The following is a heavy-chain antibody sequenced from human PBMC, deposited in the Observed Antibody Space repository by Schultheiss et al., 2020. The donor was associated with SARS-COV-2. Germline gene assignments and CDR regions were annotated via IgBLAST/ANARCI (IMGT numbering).Heavy chain of an antibody. CDR3: ARDPLSFEVVPATDAFDI. CDR2: IYYSRST. V-gene: IGHV4-59*01. D-gene: IGHD2-15*01. J-gene: IGHJ3*02. CDR1: GGSISSYY. Sequence: SETLSLTCTVSGGSISSYYWSWIRQPPGKGLEWIGYIYYSRSTNYNPSLKSRVTISVDTTKNQFSLKLTSVTAADTAVYYCARDPLSFEVVPATDAFDIWGQGTMVTVSS.